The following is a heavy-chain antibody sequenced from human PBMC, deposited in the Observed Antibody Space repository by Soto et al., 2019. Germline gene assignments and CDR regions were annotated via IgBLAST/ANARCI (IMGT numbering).Heavy chain of an antibody. J-gene: IGHJ1*01. Sequence: QVQLVESGGGVVQPGRSLRLSCAASEFTFSSYAMHWVRQAPGKGLEWVALISYDGNNKNYADSVKGRFTISRDNSKNTLYLQMNSLRAADTAVYYSARPHDNAGNSGNFQHWGQGTLVTVSS. CDR1: EFTFSSYA. CDR3: ARPHDNAGNSGNFQH. CDR2: ISYDGNNK. V-gene: IGHV3-30-3*01. D-gene: IGHD6-13*01.